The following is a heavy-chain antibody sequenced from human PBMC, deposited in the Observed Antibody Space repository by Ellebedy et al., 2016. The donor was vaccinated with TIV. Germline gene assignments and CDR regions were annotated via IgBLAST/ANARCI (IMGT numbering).Heavy chain of an antibody. D-gene: IGHD6-19*01. V-gene: IGHV3-64D*06. CDR1: GFTFSSYA. CDR2: ISSNGGST. CDR3: VRSAPGIAVAVTHADY. Sequence: GGSLRLSXAASGFTFSSYAMHWVRQAPGKGLEYVSAISSNGGSTYYADSVKGRFTISRDNSKNTLYLQMSSLRAEDTAVYYCVRSAPGIAVAVTHADYWGQGTLVTASS. J-gene: IGHJ4*02.